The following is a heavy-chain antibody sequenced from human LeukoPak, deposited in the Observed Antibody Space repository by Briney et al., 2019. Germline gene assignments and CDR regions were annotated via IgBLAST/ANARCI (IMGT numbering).Heavy chain of an antibody. V-gene: IGHV6-1*01. D-gene: IGHD6-13*01. CDR3: ARAEAGLDY. CDR1: GDSVSSNSAA. J-gene: IGHJ4*02. CDR2: TYYRPKWYN. Sequence: SQTLSLTCAISGDSVSSNSAARNWIRQAPARGRDWLVRTYYRPKWYNAYAESVKSRINIKKDTSTHQFSLQLNSVTHADTDVYYCARAEAGLDYWGQGTLVTVSS.